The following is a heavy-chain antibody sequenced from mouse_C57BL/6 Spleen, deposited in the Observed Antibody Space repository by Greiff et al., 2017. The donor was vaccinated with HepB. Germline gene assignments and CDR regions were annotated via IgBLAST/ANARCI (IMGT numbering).Heavy chain of an antibody. CDR1: GYAFSSSW. Sequence: VQLQQSGPELVKPGASVKISCKASGYAFSSSWMNWVKQRPGKGLEWIGRIYPGDGDTNYNGKFKGKATLTADKSSSTAYMQLSSLTSEDSAVYFCARDYYGSPDYWGQGTTLTVSS. D-gene: IGHD1-1*01. J-gene: IGHJ2*01. V-gene: IGHV1-82*01. CDR2: IYPGDGDT. CDR3: ARDYYGSPDY.